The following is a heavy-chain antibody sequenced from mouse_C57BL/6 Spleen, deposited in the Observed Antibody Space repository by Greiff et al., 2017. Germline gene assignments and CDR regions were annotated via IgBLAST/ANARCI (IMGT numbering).Heavy chain of an antibody. CDR1: GYSITSGYY. J-gene: IGHJ3*01. CDR2: ISYDGSN. Sequence: VQLKESGPGLVKPSQSLSLTCSVTGYSITSGYYWNWIRQFPGNKLEWMGYISYDGSNNYNPSLKNRISITRDTSKNQFFLKLNSVTTEDTATYYCARESDYKTPWFAYWGQGTLVTVSA. V-gene: IGHV3-6*01. CDR3: ARESDYKTPWFAY. D-gene: IGHD2-12*01.